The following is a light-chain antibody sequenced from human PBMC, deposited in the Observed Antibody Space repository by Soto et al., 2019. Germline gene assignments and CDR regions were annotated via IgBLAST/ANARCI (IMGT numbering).Light chain of an antibody. J-gene: IGLJ1*01. V-gene: IGLV1-44*01. CDR2: TNN. CDR3: ATWDDSLNGYV. Sequence: QSALTQPPSASGTPGQRITISCSGSGSNIGRNTVTWYQQLPGTAPKLLIYTNNQRPSGVPDRFSGSRSGTPASLAISGLQSGDEADYYCATWDDSLNGYVFGTGTKVTVL. CDR1: GSNIGRNT.